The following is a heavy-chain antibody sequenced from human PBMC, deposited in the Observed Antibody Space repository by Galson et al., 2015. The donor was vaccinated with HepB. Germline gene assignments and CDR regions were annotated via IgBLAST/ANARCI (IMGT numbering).Heavy chain of an antibody. D-gene: IGHD2-2*01. J-gene: IGHJ6*03. Sequence: SLRLSCAASGFTISSYAMSWVRQAPGKGLEWVSAISGSGGSTYYADSVKGRFTISRDNSKNTLYLQMNSLRAEDTAVYYCAKGEGYCSSTSCYFDYYYYMDVWGKGTTVTVSS. CDR3: AKGEGYCSSTSCYFDYYYYMDV. V-gene: IGHV3-23*01. CDR2: ISGSGGST. CDR1: GFTISSYA.